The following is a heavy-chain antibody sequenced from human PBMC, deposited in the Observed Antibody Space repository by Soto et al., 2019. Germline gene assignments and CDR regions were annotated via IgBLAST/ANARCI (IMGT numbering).Heavy chain of an antibody. V-gene: IGHV3-11*01. CDR1: GFSLSDYS. Sequence: QVQLVESGGGSVKPGGSLRLSCAASGFSLSDYSMSWIRQAPGKGLEWVSDISSSGRTIYYADSVKGRFTISRDNAKNSLYLQMNSLRAEDTAVYYCARRYSYFDLWGRGTLVSVSS. CDR3: ARRYSYFDL. CDR2: ISSSGRTI. J-gene: IGHJ2*01.